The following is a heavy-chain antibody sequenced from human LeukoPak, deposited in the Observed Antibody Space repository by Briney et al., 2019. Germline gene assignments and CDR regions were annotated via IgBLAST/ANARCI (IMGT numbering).Heavy chain of an antibody. CDR1: GYTFTSYG. Sequence: ASVKVSCKASGYTFTSYGISWVRQAPGQGLEWMGWISAYNGNTNYAQKLQGRVTMTTDTSTSTAYMELRSLRSDDTAVYYCARERGDFWSGYDDWFDHWGQGTLVTVSS. V-gene: IGHV1-18*01. J-gene: IGHJ5*02. CDR3: ARERGDFWSGYDDWFDH. D-gene: IGHD3-3*01. CDR2: ISAYNGNT.